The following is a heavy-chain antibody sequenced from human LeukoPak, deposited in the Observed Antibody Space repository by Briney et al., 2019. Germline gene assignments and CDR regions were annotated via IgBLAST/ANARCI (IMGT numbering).Heavy chain of an antibody. D-gene: IGHD4-17*01. CDR1: GYSFTSYW. CDR2: IYPGDSET. V-gene: IGHV5-51*01. CDR3: ASHRTLTTVCAFDI. Sequence: GESLKISCKGSGYSFTSYWIGWVRQMPGKGLGRMGIIYPGDSETRYSPSFQGQVTISADKSISTAYLQWSSLKASDTAMYYCASHRTLTTVCAFDIWGQGTMVTVSS. J-gene: IGHJ3*02.